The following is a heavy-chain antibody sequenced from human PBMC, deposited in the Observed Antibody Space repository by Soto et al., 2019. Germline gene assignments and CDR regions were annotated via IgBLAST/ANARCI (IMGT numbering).Heavy chain of an antibody. CDR2: ISVSGGGT. J-gene: IGHJ4*02. Sequence: EVQLLESGGVLVQPGGSLRLSCAASAFTFNTYAMGWVRQAPGKGLEWVSAISVSGGGTYYADSVKGRFTISRDTSKNTLYLQMNSLRADDTAVYYCAKSGGASPYYFDYWGRGTLVTVSS. CDR3: AKSGGASPYYFDY. D-gene: IGHD1-26*01. CDR1: AFTFNTYA. V-gene: IGHV3-23*01.